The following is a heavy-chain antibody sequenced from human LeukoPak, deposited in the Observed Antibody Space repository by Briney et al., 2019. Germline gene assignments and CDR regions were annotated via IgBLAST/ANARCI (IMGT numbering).Heavy chain of an antibody. V-gene: IGHV3-23*01. D-gene: IGHD5-18*01. CDR1: GFTFSSYA. J-gene: IGHJ4*02. CDR2: ISGSGGST. Sequence: PGGSLRLSCAASGFTFSSYAMSWVRQAPGKGLEWVSAISGSGGSTYYADSVKGRFTISRDNAKNSLYLQMNSLRAEDTAVYYCARDFGYSYGHGYFDYWGQGTLVTVSS. CDR3: ARDFGYSYGHGYFDY.